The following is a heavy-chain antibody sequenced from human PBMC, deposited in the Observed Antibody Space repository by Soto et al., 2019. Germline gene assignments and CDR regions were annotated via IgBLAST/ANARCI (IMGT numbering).Heavy chain of an antibody. V-gene: IGHV3-9*01. J-gene: IGHJ4*02. Sequence: PGGSLRLSCAASGFTFDDYAMHWVRQAPGKGLEWVSGISWNSGSIGYADSVKGRFTISRDNAKNSLYLQMNSLRVEDTAVYYCAALDTAMVKTAGYWGQGTLVTVSS. D-gene: IGHD5-18*01. CDR3: AALDTAMVKTAGY. CDR2: ISWNSGSI. CDR1: GFTFDDYA.